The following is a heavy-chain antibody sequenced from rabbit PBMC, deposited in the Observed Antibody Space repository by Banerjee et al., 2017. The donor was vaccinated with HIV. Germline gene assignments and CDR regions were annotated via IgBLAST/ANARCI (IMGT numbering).Heavy chain of an antibody. CDR2: IYAGDGNT. J-gene: IGHJ3*01. CDR3: ARDLGYADSSYHSF. Sequence: PPGKGPEWISCIYAGDGNTDYANWVNGRFTISSDNAQNTVDLQMNSLTAADTATYFCARDLGYADSSYHSFWGQGTLVTVS. V-gene: IGHV1S7*01. D-gene: IGHD8-1*01.